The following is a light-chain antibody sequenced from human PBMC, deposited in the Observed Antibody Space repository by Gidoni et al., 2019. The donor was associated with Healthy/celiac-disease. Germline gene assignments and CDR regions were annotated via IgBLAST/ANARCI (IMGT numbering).Light chain of an antibody. J-gene: IGKJ1*01. Sequence: IVLTQSPGTLSLSPGERATLSCRASQSVSSSYLARYQQKTGQAPRLLIYGASTRDTGTPDRFSGSGSGTDFTLTISRLEPEDFAVYYCQEYGSSIGTFGQGTKVEIK. V-gene: IGKV3-20*01. CDR2: GAS. CDR3: QEYGSSIGT. CDR1: QSVSSSY.